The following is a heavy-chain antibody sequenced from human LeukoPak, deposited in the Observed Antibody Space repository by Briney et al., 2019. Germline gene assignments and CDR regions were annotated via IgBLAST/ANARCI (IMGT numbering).Heavy chain of an antibody. CDR2: INHSGST. CDR3: ARGSICSSTSCYRLSPKYYFDY. V-gene: IGHV4-34*01. D-gene: IGHD2-2*01. CDR1: GGSFSGNY. Sequence: PSETLSLTCAVYGGSFSGNYWSWIRQPPGKGLEWIGEINHSGSTNYNPSLKSRVTISVDTSKNQFSLKLSSVIAADTAVYYCARGSICSSTSCYRLSPKYYFDYWGQGTLVTVSS. J-gene: IGHJ4*02.